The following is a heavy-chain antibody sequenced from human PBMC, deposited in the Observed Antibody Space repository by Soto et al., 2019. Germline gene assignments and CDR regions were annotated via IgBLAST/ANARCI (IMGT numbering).Heavy chain of an antibody. CDR3: ARKYSSSWYDY. CDR2: IYYSGST. D-gene: IGHD6-13*01. V-gene: IGHV4-59*01. Sequence: SESLSLTCTVSGGSISSYYWSWIRQPPGKGLEWIGYIYYSGSTNYNPSLKSRVTISVDTSKNQFSLKLSSVTAADTAVYYCARKYSSSWYDYWGQGTLVTVSS. CDR1: GGSISSYY. J-gene: IGHJ4*02.